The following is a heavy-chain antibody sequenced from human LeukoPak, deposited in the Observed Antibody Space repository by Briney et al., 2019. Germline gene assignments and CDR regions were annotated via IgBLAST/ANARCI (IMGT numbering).Heavy chain of an antibody. CDR3: ATQFGSGTLANEYDY. J-gene: IGHJ4*02. D-gene: IGHD3-10*01. Sequence: PGGSLRLSCAASGFTFSVYGMHWVRQAPGKGLEWVSFIRSDGSNKYYTESVKGRFTVSRENSNNTLYLQMNSLRVEDTAVYYCATQFGSGTLANEYDYWGQGSLVTVSS. CDR2: IRSDGSNK. V-gene: IGHV3-30*02. CDR1: GFTFSVYG.